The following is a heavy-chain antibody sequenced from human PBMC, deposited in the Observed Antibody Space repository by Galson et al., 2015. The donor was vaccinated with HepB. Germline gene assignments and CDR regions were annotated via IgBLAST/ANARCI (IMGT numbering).Heavy chain of an antibody. V-gene: IGHV3-48*01. CDR2: VSSSSRTT. CDR3: ARENDYFFDY. J-gene: IGHJ4*02. CDR1: GFTFSSFS. D-gene: IGHD1-1*01. Sequence: SLRLSCAAPGFTFSSFSMNWVRQAPGKGLEWVSYVSSSSRTTYYVDSVKGRFTISRDIAKNSLYLQMNSLRVEDTAVYYCARENDYFFDYWGQGILVTVSS.